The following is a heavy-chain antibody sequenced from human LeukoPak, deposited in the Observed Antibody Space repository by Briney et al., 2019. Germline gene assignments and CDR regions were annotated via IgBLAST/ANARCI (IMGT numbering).Heavy chain of an antibody. CDR2: ISGSGGST. D-gene: IGHD3-16*01. J-gene: IGHJ6*01. V-gene: IGHV3-23*01. CDR3: ARGGGLDV. CDR1: GFTFSSYA. Sequence: SGGSLRLSCAASGFTFSSYAMSWVRQAPGKGLEWVSAISGSGGSTYYADSVKGRFTITRDNAKNSLYLQMSNLRAEDTAVYFCARGGGLDVWGQGATVTVSS.